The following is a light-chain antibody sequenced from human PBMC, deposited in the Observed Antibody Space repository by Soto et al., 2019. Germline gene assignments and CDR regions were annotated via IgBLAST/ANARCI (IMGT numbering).Light chain of an antibody. CDR3: SSYTTSGTVGYV. CDR2: DVS. Sequence: QSVLTQPASVSGSPGQSITNSCTGTSSDVGGYNYVTWYQQYPGKDPKVMIYDVSYRPSGVSNRFSGSKSGNTASLTISGLQPEDEADYYCSSYTTSGTVGYVFGTETKLTVL. CDR1: SSDVGGYNY. J-gene: IGLJ1*01. V-gene: IGLV2-14*01.